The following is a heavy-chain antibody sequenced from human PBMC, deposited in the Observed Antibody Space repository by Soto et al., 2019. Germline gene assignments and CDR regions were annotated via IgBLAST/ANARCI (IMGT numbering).Heavy chain of an antibody. V-gene: IGHV1-18*01. J-gene: IGHJ4*02. CDR3: ARKMGAIAAAGGIFDY. CDR2: ISAYNGNT. Sequence: ASVKVSCKASGYTFTSYGISWVRQAPGQGLEWMGWISAYNGNTNYAQKLQGRVTMTTDTSTSTAYMELRSLRSDDTAVYYCARKMGAIAAAGGIFDYWGQGTLVTVSS. CDR1: GYTFTSYG. D-gene: IGHD6-13*01.